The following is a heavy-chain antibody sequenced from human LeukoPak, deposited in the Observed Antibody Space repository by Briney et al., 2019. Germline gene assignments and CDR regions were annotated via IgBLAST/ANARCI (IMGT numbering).Heavy chain of an antibody. D-gene: IGHD6-19*01. CDR2: ISYDGSNE. CDR3: ARDVIGYGSGWDAFDI. CDR1: GFTFSSYV. Sequence: WGSLRLSCAASGFTFSSYVMDWGCQAPGKGQGWGSIISYDGSNEYYADSVKGRFTISRDNSKNTLYLQMNSLRAADTAVYYCARDVIGYGSGWDAFDIWGQGTKVIVSS. J-gene: IGHJ3*02. V-gene: IGHV3-30*04.